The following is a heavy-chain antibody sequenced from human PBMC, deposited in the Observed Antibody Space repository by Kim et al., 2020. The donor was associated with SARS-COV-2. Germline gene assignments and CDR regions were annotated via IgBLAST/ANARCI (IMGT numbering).Heavy chain of an antibody. CDR1: GYTFTRYA. V-gene: IGHV1-3*01. Sequence: ASVKVSCKASGYTFTRYATHWVRQAPGQSLEWMGWINAGNGNTRYSQRFQDRVTFTRDTSASTAYMELSSLKSEDTAVYYCARDGVAGKSERWLDPWGQGTLVTVSA. J-gene: IGHJ5*02. CDR2: INAGNGNT. D-gene: IGHD6-13*01. CDR3: ARDGVAGKSERWLDP.